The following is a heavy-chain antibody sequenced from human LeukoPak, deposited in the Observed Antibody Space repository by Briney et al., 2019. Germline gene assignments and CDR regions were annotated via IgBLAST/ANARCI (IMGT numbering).Heavy chain of an antibody. D-gene: IGHD3-10*01. V-gene: IGHV3-15*01. CDR2: IKSKTDGGTT. CDR1: GFIFSNAW. Sequence: GGSLRLSCAASGFIFSNAWMGWVRQAPGKGLEWVGRIKSKTDGGTTDYAAPAKGRFTISRDDSKNTLHLQMNSLKTEDTAVYFCITERFYGSGSPGGGQGTLVTVSS. J-gene: IGHJ4*02. CDR3: ITERFYGSGSPG.